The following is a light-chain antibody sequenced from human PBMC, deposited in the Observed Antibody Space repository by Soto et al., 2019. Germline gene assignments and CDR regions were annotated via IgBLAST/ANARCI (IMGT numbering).Light chain of an antibody. CDR3: QQSYSTPWT. J-gene: IGKJ1*01. V-gene: IGKV1-39*01. CDR2: AAS. CDR1: QSISSY. Sequence: DMRMTQSPSSLSASLGDRVTITSLASQSISSYLNWYQQKPGKAPKLLIYAASSLQSGVPSRFSGSGSGTDFTLTISSLQPEDFSTYYCQQSYSTPWTFGQGTKVDIK.